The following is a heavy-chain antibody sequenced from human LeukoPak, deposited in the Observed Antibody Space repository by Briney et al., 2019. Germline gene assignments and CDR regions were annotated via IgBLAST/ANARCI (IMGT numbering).Heavy chain of an antibody. J-gene: IGHJ4*02. D-gene: IGHD3-16*01. CDR1: GFAFSSYC. V-gene: IGHV3-48*01. Sequence: PGGSLRLSCEVSGFAFSSYCMNWVRQAPGKGLEWISDISTDGTAINYADSVKDRFTISRDNAKNLLYLQMNSLRAEDTAIYYCARDSTLITFGGVAPGGYFDYWGQGALVTVSS. CDR3: ARDSTLITFGGVAPGGYFDY. CDR2: ISTDGTAI.